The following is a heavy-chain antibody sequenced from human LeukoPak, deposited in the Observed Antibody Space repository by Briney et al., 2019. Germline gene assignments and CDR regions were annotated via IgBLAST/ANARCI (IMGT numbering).Heavy chain of an antibody. V-gene: IGHV3-23*01. J-gene: IGHJ4*02. CDR1: GFTFSSYA. CDR2: ISGSGGST. D-gene: IGHD3-22*01. CDR3: AKVYDSSGYYDY. Sequence: NPGGSLRLSCAASGFTFSSYAMSRVRQAPGKGLEWVSAISGSGGSTYYADSVKGRFTISRDNSKNTLYLQMNSLRAEDTAVYYCAKVYDSSGYYDYWGQGTLVTVSS.